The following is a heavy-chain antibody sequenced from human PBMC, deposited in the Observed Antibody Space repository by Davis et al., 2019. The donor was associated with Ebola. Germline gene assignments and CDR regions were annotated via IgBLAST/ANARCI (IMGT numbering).Heavy chain of an antibody. J-gene: IGHJ4*02. Sequence: GESLKISCAASGFTFSDYYMDWVRQAPGKGLEWVANIKQDGSEKYYVASVKGRFTISRDNAKNSLYLQMNSLRAEDTAVYYCARGPTIFGVVFLTLDYWGQGTLVTVSS. V-gene: IGHV3-7*01. CDR1: GFTFSDYY. CDR3: ARGPTIFGVVFLTLDY. D-gene: IGHD3-3*01. CDR2: IKQDGSEK.